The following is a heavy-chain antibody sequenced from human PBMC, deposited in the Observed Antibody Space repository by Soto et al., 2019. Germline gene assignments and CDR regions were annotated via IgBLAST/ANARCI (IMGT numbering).Heavy chain of an antibody. V-gene: IGHV3-48*03. Sequence: GASLRLSCAASGFTFSSYEMNWVLQAPGKGLEWFSYISGSGSAIYYADSVKGRFTISRDNAKNSLYLQMNSLRAEDTAVYYCARVRDSAYGGYYFDYWGQGTLVTVSS. CDR3: ARVRDSAYGGYYFDY. D-gene: IGHD5-12*01. J-gene: IGHJ4*02. CDR2: ISGSGSAI. CDR1: GFTFSSYE.